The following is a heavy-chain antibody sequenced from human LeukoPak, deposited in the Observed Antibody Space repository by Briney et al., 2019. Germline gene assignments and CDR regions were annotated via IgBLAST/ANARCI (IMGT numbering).Heavy chain of an antibody. CDR2: INHSGST. J-gene: IGHJ4*02. V-gene: IGHV4-34*01. CDR1: GGSFSGYY. CDR3: ARGNRAGYNFDY. Sequence: PSETLSLTCAVYGGSFSGYYWSWIRQPPGKGLEWIGEINHSGSTNYNPSLKSRATISIDTSKNQVSLKLSSVTAADTAVYSCARGNRAGYNFDYWGQGALVTVSS. D-gene: IGHD5-24*01.